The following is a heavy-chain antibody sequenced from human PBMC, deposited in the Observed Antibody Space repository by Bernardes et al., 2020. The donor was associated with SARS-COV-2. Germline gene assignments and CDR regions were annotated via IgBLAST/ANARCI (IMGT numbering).Heavy chain of an antibody. J-gene: IGHJ3*02. Sequence: GAPLIKPTQTLTLPCTISGFSLTTTGVGVGWIRQPPGKSLEWLALIYWNDDKRYSPSLKSRVTITKDTSKNQVVLQMTNMDPVDTATYYCAQHSRYYYDTDGYYSPDAFDIWGQGTMVAVSS. CDR2: IYWNDDK. CDR1: GFSLTTTGVG. CDR3: AQHSRYYYDTDGYYSPDAFDI. D-gene: IGHD3-22*01. V-gene: IGHV2-5*01.